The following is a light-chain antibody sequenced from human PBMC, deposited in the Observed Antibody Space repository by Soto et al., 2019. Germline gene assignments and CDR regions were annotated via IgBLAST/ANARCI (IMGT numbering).Light chain of an antibody. V-gene: IGLV1-40*01. J-gene: IGLJ1*01. CDR2: GNS. CDR3: QSYDSSLRAYV. CDR1: SSNIGAGYD. Sequence: QSVLTQPPSVSGAPGQRVTISCTGSSSNIGAGYDVHWYQQLPGTAPKLLIYGNSNRPSGVPDRFSGSKSGTSASLAITGLQAEDEADYYRQSYDSSLRAYVFGTGTKVTVL.